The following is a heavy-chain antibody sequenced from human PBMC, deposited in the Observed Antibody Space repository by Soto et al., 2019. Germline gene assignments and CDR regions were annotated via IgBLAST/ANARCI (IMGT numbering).Heavy chain of an antibody. CDR3: ARSIDP. CDR2: IYYSGST. Sequence: SETLSLTCALSGGSVRSTNWCSWIRQHPGKGLEWIGYIYYSGSTSSNPSLNSLATITVATSKNQFSLKLSSVTAADTAVYYCARSIDPWGQGTLVTVSS. J-gene: IGHJ5*02. V-gene: IGHV4-31*01. CDR1: GGSVRSTNW.